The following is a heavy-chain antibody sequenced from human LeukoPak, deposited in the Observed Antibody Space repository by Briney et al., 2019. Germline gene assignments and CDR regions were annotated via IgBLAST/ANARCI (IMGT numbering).Heavy chain of an antibody. CDR3: SRTSDIAWYFDL. CDR1: GFTFSGSA. D-gene: IGHD5-12*01. J-gene: IGHJ2*01. Sequence: PGGSLRLSCAASGFTFSGSAMHWVRQASGRGLEWVARVRSKDNGYAASYAASVKGRFTVPRDDSKNTAYLQMDSLKSEDTAVYFCSRTSDIAWYFDLWGRGTLVTVSS. CDR2: VRSKDNGYAA. V-gene: IGHV3-73*01.